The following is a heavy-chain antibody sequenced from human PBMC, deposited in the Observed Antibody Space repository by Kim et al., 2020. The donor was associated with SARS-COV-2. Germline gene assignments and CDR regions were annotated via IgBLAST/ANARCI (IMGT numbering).Heavy chain of an antibody. V-gene: IGHV1-8*01. CDR2: MNPNSGKT. CDR1: GYTFTSYD. Sequence: ASVKVSCKASGYTFTSYDINWVRQATGQGIEWMGWMNPNSGKTGYAQKFQGRVTMTRNTSISKDYMEMSRRGSEDTGGDYCARVRHSRSWHRYYYDYYG. J-gene: IGHJ6*01. CDR3: ARVRHSRSWHRYYYDYYG. D-gene: IGHD6-13*01.